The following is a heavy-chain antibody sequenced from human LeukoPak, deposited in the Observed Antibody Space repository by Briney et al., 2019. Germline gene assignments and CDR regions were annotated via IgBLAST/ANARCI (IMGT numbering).Heavy chain of an antibody. D-gene: IGHD5-12*01. CDR1: GGSISSSSSL. Sequence: PSETLSLTCGVSGGSISSSSSLWGWIRQPPGKGLEWIGSIYYSGSTYYIPSLKSRVTISLDTSTNKFSLKLSSVTAADTAVYYCASTVIRGYSGYDRPNAFDIWGQGTMVTVSS. CDR2: IYYSGST. V-gene: IGHV4-39*07. CDR3: ASTVIRGYSGYDRPNAFDI. J-gene: IGHJ3*02.